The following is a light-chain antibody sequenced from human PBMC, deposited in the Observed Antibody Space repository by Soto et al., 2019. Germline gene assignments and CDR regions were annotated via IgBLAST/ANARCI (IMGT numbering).Light chain of an antibody. CDR1: QSVSSSY. V-gene: IGKV3-20*01. Sequence: EIVLTQSPGTLSLSPGERATLSCRASQSVSSSYLAWYQQKPGQAPRLLIYGASSRATGIPDRFSGSGSGTDFILTISRLEPEVFAVYYCQQYGSSPPYTFGQGTKLEIK. J-gene: IGKJ2*01. CDR3: QQYGSSPPYT. CDR2: GAS.